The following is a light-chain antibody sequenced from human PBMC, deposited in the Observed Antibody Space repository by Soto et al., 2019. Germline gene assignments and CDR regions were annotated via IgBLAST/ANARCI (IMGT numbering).Light chain of an antibody. V-gene: IGKV3-20*01. CDR1: QSVSSSD. CDR3: QHYGTSAL. CDR2: DAS. Sequence: EIVLTQSPGTLSLSPGERATLSCRASQSVSSSDLAWYQQKPGQAPRLLIYDASRATGIPDRFSGSGSGTDFTLTITRLEPEDFAVYYCQHYGTSALFGPGTKVDI. J-gene: IGKJ3*01.